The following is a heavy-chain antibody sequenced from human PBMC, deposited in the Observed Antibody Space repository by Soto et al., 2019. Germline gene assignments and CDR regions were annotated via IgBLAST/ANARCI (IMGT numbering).Heavy chain of an antibody. CDR1: GGSISSYY. D-gene: IGHD2-2*01. V-gene: IGHV4-59*01. J-gene: IGHJ5*02. CDR2: IYYIGST. Sequence: SETLSLTCTVSGGSISSYYWIWIRQPPGKGLEWIGYIYYIGSTNYNPSLKSRVTISVDTSKNQFSLKLSSVTAADTAMYYCARGLRRQLLNWFDPWGQGTLVTVSS. CDR3: ARGLRRQLLNWFDP.